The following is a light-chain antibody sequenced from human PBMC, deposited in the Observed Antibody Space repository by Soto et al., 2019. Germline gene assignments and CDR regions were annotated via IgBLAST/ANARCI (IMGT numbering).Light chain of an antibody. J-gene: IGKJ1*01. CDR2: NVS. Sequence: DIVLTQSPGTLSLSPGERATLSCRASQSVSSAYLAWYQQKPGQAPRLLIYNVSRRATGIPDRFSGSGSGTDFTLTVSRLEPEDFAVYYCQQYGASPETFGQGTKVEIK. V-gene: IGKV3-20*01. CDR3: QQYGASPET. CDR1: QSVSSAY.